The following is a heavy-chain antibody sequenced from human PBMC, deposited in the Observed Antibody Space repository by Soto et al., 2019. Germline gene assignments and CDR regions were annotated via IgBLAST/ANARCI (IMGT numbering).Heavy chain of an antibody. CDR3: ARSYSSAHSGGTFDY. CDR1: GYTFTSYW. Sequence: PGESLKISCKGSGYTFTSYWIGWVRQVPGKGLEWMGIIYPGDSETRYSPSFQGQVTISADKSISTAYLQWSSLKASDTAMYYCARSYSSAHSGGTFDYWGQGTLVTVSS. D-gene: IGHD3-22*01. J-gene: IGHJ4*02. V-gene: IGHV5-51*01. CDR2: IYPGDSET.